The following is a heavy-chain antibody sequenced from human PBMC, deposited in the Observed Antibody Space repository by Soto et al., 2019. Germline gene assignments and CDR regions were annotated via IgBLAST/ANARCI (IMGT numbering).Heavy chain of an antibody. V-gene: IGHV4-59*08. CDR3: AIHVRKSGYSYYYYYYMDV. CDR2: IYYSGST. D-gene: IGHD5-12*01. J-gene: IGHJ6*03. CDR1: GFTFSSYS. Sequence: GSLRLSCAASGFTFSSYSMNWVRQAPGKGLEWIGYIYYSGSTNYNPSLKSRVNISVDTSKNQLSLKLSSVTAADTAVFFCAIHVRKSGYSYYYYYYMDVWGKGTTVTVSS.